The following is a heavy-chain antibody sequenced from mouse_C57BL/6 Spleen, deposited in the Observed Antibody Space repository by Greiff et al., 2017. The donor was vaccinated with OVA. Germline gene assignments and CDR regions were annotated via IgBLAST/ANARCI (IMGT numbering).Heavy chain of an antibody. CDR1: GYTFTDYY. D-gene: IGHD1-1*01. CDR3: ARRGYGSSYVHWYFDV. Sequence: VQLQQSGPVLVKPGASVKMSCKASGYTFTDYYMNWVKQSHGKSLEWIGVINPYNGGTSYNQKFKGKATLTVDKSASTAYMELNSLTSEDSAVYYCARRGYGSSYVHWYFDVWGTGTTVTVSS. CDR2: INPYNGGT. J-gene: IGHJ1*03. V-gene: IGHV1-19*01.